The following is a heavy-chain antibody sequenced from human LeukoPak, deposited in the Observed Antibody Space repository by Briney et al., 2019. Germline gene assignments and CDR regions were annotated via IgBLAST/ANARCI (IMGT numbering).Heavy chain of an antibody. Sequence: ASVKVSCKASGYTFTFYYIHWVRQGPGLGLEWMGKIHPSGGSTSYPQRFQGRVTMTRDTSTSTVYMELSSLESEDTAVYFCARSSTVTVARWHFDLWGRGTLVTVSS. D-gene: IGHD4-17*01. CDR2: IHPSGGST. J-gene: IGHJ2*01. CDR3: ARSSTVTVARWHFDL. CDR1: GYTFTFYY. V-gene: IGHV1-46*01.